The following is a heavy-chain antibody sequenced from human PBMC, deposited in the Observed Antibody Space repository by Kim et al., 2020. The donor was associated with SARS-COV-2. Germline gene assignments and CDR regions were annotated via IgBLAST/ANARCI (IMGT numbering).Heavy chain of an antibody. V-gene: IGHV5-51*01. Sequence: RYRPSFQGQVTISADKSISTAYLQWSSLKASDTAMYYWARSNGVCCNFDYWGQGTLVTVSS. D-gene: IGHD2-8*01. J-gene: IGHJ4*02. CDR3: ARSNGVCCNFDY.